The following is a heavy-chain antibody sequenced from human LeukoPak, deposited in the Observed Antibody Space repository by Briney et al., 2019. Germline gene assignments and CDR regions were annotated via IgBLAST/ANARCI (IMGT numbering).Heavy chain of an antibody. CDR3: ARVSYSTTTFDY. V-gene: IGHV3-11*04. CDR1: GFTFSDYY. J-gene: IGHJ4*02. D-gene: IGHD3-10*01. Sequence: GSLRLSCAASGFTFSDYYMSWIRQAPGKGLEWVSYISSSGSIIYYADSVKGRFSISRDNAKNSLYLQMNSLRAEDTAVYYCARVSYSTTTFDYWGQGTLVTVSS. CDR2: ISSSGSII.